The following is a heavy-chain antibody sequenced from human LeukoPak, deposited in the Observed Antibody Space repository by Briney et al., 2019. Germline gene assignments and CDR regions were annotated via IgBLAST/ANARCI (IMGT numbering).Heavy chain of an antibody. CDR3: ARSCGSTSCSDGDWFDP. Sequence: SETLSLTCTVSGGSISSSNYYWGWIRQPPGKGLEWIASISYSGSTYFNPSLKSRVTISVDTSKNEFSLKLSSMPAADTAVYYCARSCGSTSCSDGDWFDPWGQGTLVTVSS. CDR2: ISYSGST. CDR1: GGSISSSNYY. D-gene: IGHD2-2*01. J-gene: IGHJ5*02. V-gene: IGHV4-39*01.